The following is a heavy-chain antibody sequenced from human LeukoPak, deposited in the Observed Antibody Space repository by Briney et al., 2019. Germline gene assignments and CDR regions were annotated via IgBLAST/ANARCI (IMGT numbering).Heavy chain of an antibody. Sequence: SVKVSCKASGYTFTSYGISWVRQAPGQGLEWMGGIIPMFDTANYAQRFQGRLTITADKSTSTAYMELSSLTSEDTAVYYCARADNWEGAKGDWGQGTMVTVSS. J-gene: IGHJ3*01. CDR3: ARADNWEGAKGD. V-gene: IGHV1-69*06. CDR2: IIPMFDTA. D-gene: IGHD3-16*01. CDR1: GYTFTSYG.